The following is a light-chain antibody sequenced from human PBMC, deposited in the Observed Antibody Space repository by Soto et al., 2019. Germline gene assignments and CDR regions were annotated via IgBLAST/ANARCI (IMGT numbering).Light chain of an antibody. CDR1: QSLLHSNGYNY. J-gene: IGKJ4*01. Sequence: DIVMTQSPLSLPVTPGEPASISCRSSQSLLHSNGYNYLDWYLQKPGQSPQLLIYLGSNRSSGVPDRFSGSGTGTGYTMKISRVEAEDVGVYYCMQAIQTPLTFGGGTKVEIK. CDR3: MQAIQTPLT. CDR2: LGS. V-gene: IGKV2-28*01.